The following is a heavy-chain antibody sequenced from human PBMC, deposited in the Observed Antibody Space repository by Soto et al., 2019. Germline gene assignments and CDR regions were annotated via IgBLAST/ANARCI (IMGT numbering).Heavy chain of an antibody. CDR3: ARGLGAAAGYYYYYMDV. D-gene: IGHD6-13*01. CDR1: GGSFSGYY. J-gene: IGHJ6*03. V-gene: IGHV4-34*01. CDR2: INHSGST. Sequence: SETLSLTCAVYGGSFSGYYWSWIRQPPGKGLEWIGEINHSGSTNYNPSLKSRVTISVDTSKNQFSLKLSSVTAADTAVYYCARGLGAAAGYYYYYMDVWGKGTTVTVSS.